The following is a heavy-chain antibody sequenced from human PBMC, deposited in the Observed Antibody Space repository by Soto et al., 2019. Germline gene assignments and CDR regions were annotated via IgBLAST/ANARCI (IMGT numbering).Heavy chain of an antibody. J-gene: IGHJ4*02. Sequence: GSLRPSCAASGFTFSRYWMTWVRRAARRGLELVANIKDDGIENNYVDSVKGRFTTSRDNAKTSLYLQMIRLRAEDTAVYFCATSSDSSGWYAVYWGQGTLVTVSS. CDR2: IKDDGIEN. CDR1: GFTFSRYW. V-gene: IGHV3-7*01. CDR3: ATSSDSSGWYAVY. D-gene: IGHD6-19*01.